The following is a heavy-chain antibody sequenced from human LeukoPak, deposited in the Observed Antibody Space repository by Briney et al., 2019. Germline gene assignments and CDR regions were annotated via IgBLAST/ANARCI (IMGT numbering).Heavy chain of an antibody. CDR3: ARHVTISGPYDASDI. J-gene: IGHJ3*02. D-gene: IGHD5-24*01. Sequence: SETLSLTCTVSGDSISSYYWSWIRQPPGKGLEWIGYIYYSGGTDYNPSLKSRVTISVDTSKNQFSLKLRSVTAADTAVYYCARHVTISGPYDASDIWGQGTVVTVSP. V-gene: IGHV4-59*08. CDR2: IYYSGGT. CDR1: GDSISSYY.